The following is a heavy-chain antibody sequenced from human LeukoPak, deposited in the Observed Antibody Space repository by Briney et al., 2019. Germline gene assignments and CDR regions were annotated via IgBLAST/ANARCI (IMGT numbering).Heavy chain of an antibody. Sequence: GESLKISCKGSGYIFASHWIGWVRQMPGKGLEWMGIIYPGDSDTRYSPSFQGQVTISADKSISTAFLQWSSLEASDTAMYYCARTGYTSRWAIDYWGQGTLVTVSS. CDR1: GYIFASHW. V-gene: IGHV5-51*01. J-gene: IGHJ4*02. D-gene: IGHD6-13*01. CDR2: IYPGDSDT. CDR3: ARTGYTSRWAIDY.